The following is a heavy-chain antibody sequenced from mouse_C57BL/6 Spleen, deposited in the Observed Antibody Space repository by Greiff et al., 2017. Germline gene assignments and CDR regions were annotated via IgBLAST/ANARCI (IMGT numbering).Heavy chain of an antibody. CDR3: TITTVKYVDV. V-gene: IGHV1-15*01. D-gene: IGHD1-1*01. J-gene: IGHJ1*03. CDR1: GYTLTDYE. Sequence: QVQLQQSGAELVRPGASVTLSCQASGYTLTDYEMHWVKQTPVHGLDWIGAIDPETGGTAYNQKFKGKAILTAGKSSSTAYMELRSLTSEDAAVYYWTITTVKYVDVGGTGPTVTVAS. CDR2: IDPETGGT.